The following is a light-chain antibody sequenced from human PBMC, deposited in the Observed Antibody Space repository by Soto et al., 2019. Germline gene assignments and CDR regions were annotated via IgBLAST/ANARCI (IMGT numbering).Light chain of an antibody. CDR3: QSYDNSLSGVM. V-gene: IGLV1-40*01. CDR2: LNS. J-gene: IGLJ3*02. CDR1: SSNIGAGYD. Sequence: QSVLTQTPSVSGAPGQRVTISCTGSSSNIGAGYDVHWYQQLPGTAPKLLIYLNSNRPSGVPDRFSGSKSGTSASLAITRLLAEDEADYYCQSYDNSLSGVMFGGGTKVTVL.